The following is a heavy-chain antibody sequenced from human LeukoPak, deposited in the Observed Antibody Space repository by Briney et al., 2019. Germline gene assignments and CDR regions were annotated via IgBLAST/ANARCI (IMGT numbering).Heavy chain of an antibody. Sequence: ASVKVSCKASGYTFTSYAMPWVRQAPGQRLEWMGWINAGNGNTKYSQKFQGRVTITRDTSASTAYMELSSLRSEDTAVYYCARADTAMAYFDYWGQGTLVTVSS. CDR1: GYTFTSYA. CDR3: ARADTAMAYFDY. CDR2: INAGNGNT. D-gene: IGHD5-18*01. J-gene: IGHJ4*02. V-gene: IGHV1-3*01.